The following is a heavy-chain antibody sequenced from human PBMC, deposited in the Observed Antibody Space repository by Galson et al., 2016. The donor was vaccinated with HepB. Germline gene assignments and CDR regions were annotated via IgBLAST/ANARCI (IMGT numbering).Heavy chain of an antibody. CDR2: ISSSGNTI. V-gene: IGHV3-48*03. CDR3: ARGSNDWAGIDY. D-gene: IGHD1-1*01. Sequence: SLRLSCAASGFTFSSYEMNWVRQAPGKGLEWVSYISSSGNTIYYADSVKGRFTISRDNAKNSLYLHMNSLGAGDTAVYFCARGSNDWAGIDYWGQGTLVTVSS. J-gene: IGHJ4*02. CDR1: GFTFSSYE.